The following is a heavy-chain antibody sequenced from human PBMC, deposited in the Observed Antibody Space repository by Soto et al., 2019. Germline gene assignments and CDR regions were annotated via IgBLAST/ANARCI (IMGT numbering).Heavy chain of an antibody. J-gene: IGHJ6*02. CDR1: GGSITSSD. Sequence: PSETLSLTCTVSGGSITSSDWSWIRRPPGKGLEWIAYIYDTGISGYTPSTSYNPSLKSRATMSVDTSKSQFSLKLTSVTAADTAVYYCARGEDAFFYYGLDVWGQGITVTVSS. CDR3: ARGEDAFFYYGLDV. V-gene: IGHV4-59*01. CDR2: IYDTGISGYTPST.